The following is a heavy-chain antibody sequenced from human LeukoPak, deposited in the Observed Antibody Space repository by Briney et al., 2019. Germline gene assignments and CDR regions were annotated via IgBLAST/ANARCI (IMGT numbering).Heavy chain of an antibody. CDR2: IIPIFGTA. V-gene: IGHV1-69*13. CDR1: GGTFSSYA. Sequence: SVKVSCKASGGTFSSYAISWVRQAPGQGLEWMGGIIPIFGTANYAQKSQGRVTIIADESTSTAYMELSSLRSEDTAVYHCARCGCYDSSGYYWYFDLWGRGTLVTVSS. D-gene: IGHD3-22*01. J-gene: IGHJ2*01. CDR3: ARCGCYDSSGYYWYFDL.